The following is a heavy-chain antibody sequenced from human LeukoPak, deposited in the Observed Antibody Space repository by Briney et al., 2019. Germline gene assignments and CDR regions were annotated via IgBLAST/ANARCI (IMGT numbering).Heavy chain of an antibody. CDR2: ISSSSSYI. Sequence: GGSLRLSCAASGFTFSSYWMSWVRQAPGKGLEWVSSISSSSSYIYYADSVKGRFTISRDNAKNSLYLQMNSLRAEDTVVYYCASSGVNVDAFDIWGQGTMVTVSS. CDR3: ASSGVNVDAFDI. D-gene: IGHD3-10*01. J-gene: IGHJ3*02. V-gene: IGHV3-21*01. CDR1: GFTFSSYW.